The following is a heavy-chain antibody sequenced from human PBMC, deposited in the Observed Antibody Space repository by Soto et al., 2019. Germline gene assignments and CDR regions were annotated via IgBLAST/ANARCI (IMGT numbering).Heavy chain of an antibody. CDR1: GGSISSGGYS. Sequence: SETLSLTCAVSGGSISSGGYSWSWIRQPPRKGLEWIGYIYHSGSTYYNPSLQSRVTISVDRSKNQFSLKLSSVTAADPAVYYCAMTTLYHSWRVPNLFEPWGQGXQDTFSS. D-gene: IGHD3-3*01. J-gene: IGHJ5*02. V-gene: IGHV4-30-2*01. CDR2: IYHSGST. CDR3: AMTTLYHSWRVPNLFEP.